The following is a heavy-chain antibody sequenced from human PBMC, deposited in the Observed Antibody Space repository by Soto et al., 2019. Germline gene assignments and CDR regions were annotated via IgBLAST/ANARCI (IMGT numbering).Heavy chain of an antibody. D-gene: IGHD2-21*02. Sequence: GGSLRLSCAASKFTFSSNAMHWVRQAPGKGLEWVAVISFDGISEYYTDSVKGRFTISRDNSKKTLYLQMNSLRAEDTAVYYCVKDPRGDPDPLYWYYGMDVWGQGTTVTVSS. J-gene: IGHJ6*02. V-gene: IGHV3-30*18. CDR2: ISFDGISE. CDR1: KFTFSSNA. CDR3: VKDPRGDPDPLYWYYGMDV.